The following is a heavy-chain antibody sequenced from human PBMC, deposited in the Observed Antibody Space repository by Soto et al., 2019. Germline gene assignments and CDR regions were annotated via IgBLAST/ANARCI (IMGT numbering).Heavy chain of an antibody. D-gene: IGHD4-17*01. CDR2: IIPIFGTA. Sequence: QVQLVQSGAEVKKPGSSVKVSCKASGGTFSSYAISWVRQAPGQGLEWMGGIIPIFGTANYAQKFLGRVTITADESTSTAYMELSSLRSEDTAVYYCARSSTVTTLYYYYYGMDVWGQGTTVTVSS. V-gene: IGHV1-69*01. CDR1: GGTFSSYA. J-gene: IGHJ6*02. CDR3: ARSSTVTTLYYYYYGMDV.